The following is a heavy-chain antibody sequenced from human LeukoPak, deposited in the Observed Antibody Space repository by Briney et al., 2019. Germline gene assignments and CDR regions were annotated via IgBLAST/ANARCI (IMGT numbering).Heavy chain of an antibody. CDR3: ARGHVRGYSYGFGY. D-gene: IGHD5-18*01. CDR1: GFMFRSYG. J-gene: IGHJ4*02. CDR2: IWYDGSNK. Sequence: QPGGSLRLSCAASGFMFRSYGMHWVRQAPGKGLEWVAVIWYDGSNKYYTVSVKGRFTISRDNSNNTLYLQMNSLRVEDTAVYYCARGHVRGYSYGFGYWGQGSLVTVSS. V-gene: IGHV3-33*08.